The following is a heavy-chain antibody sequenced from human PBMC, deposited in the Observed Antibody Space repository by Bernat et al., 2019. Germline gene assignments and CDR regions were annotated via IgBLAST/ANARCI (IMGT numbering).Heavy chain of an antibody. D-gene: IGHD1-26*01. V-gene: IGHV1-46*03. CDR3: ARGSGSFQPIDY. Sequence: QVQLVQSGAEVTKPGASMKVSCRTSGYTFTTYYMHWVRQAPGQGLEWMGTINPIDGSTSFAQLFQGRVTLTRDTSTSTFYMELFRLRSEDTAVYYCARGSGSFQPIDYWGQGTLVTVSS. CDR2: INPIDGST. J-gene: IGHJ4*02. CDR1: GYTFTTYY.